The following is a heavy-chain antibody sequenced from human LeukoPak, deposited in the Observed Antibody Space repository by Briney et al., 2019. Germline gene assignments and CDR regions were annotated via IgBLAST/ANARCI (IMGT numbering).Heavy chain of an antibody. V-gene: IGHV3-48*03. Sequence: PGGSLRLSCAASGFTFSSYEMNWVRQAPGKGLEWVSYISSSGSTIYYADSVKGRFTISRDNSKNTLYLQMNSLRAEDAAVYYCAKDFVGETKMTFSPFDYWGQGTLVTVSS. CDR3: AKDFVGETKMTFSPFDY. CDR1: GFTFSSYE. D-gene: IGHD3-16*01. CDR2: ISSSGSTI. J-gene: IGHJ4*02.